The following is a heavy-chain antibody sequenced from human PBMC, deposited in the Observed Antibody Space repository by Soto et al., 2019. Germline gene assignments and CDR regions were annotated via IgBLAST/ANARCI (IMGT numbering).Heavy chain of an antibody. CDR1: GFTFSSYG. Sequence: QVQLVESGGGVVQPGRSLRLSCAASGFTFSSYGMHWVRQAPGXXLXWVAVISYDGSNKYYADSVKGRFTISRDNSKNTLYLQMNSLRAEDXAVYXXXXDGXXXXDYXMDVWGQGTTVTVSS. CDR2: ISYDGSNK. J-gene: IGHJ6*02. V-gene: IGHV3-30*18. CDR3: XXDGXXXXDYXMDV.